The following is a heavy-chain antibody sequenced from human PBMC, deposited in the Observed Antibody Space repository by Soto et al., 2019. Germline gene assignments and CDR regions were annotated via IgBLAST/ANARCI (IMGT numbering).Heavy chain of an antibody. CDR2: INHSGST. CDR1: GGSFSGYY. Sequence: SETLSLTCAVYGGSFSGYYWNWIRQPPGKGLEWIGEINHSGSTNYNPSLKSRVTISVDTSKNQFSLKLSSVTAADTAVYYCARWLGYGPHFDYWGQGTLVTVS. D-gene: IGHD5-12*01. J-gene: IGHJ4*02. V-gene: IGHV4-34*01. CDR3: ARWLGYGPHFDY.